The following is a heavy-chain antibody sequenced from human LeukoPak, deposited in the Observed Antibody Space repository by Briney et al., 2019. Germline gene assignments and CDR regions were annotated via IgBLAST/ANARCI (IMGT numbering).Heavy chain of an antibody. V-gene: IGHV3-66*01. CDR2: IYSSGIT. J-gene: IGHJ4*02. Sequence: PGGSLRLSCAASGFTVSSNYITWVRLAPGKGLEWVSVIYSSGITYYADSVKGRFTISRDNSKNTLYLQMNSLRAEDTAFYYCARGHNSRAGVTDCCPLDFWGQGTLVTVSS. D-gene: IGHD2-21*02. CDR1: GFTVSSNY. CDR3: ARGHNSRAGVTDCCPLDF.